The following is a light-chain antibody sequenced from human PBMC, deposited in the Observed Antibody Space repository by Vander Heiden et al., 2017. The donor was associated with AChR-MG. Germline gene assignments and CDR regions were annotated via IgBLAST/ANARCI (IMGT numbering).Light chain of an antibody. J-gene: IGLJ3*02. V-gene: IGLV2-14*03. CDR1: SSDVGSNNY. Sequence: TISCTGTSSDVGSNNYVSCYQQQPTTPHILMNRNDSSPPSGVARRSAGYKASTAAPLTSSRLQAEEGADYYCSSDESSSALVFGGGTKLTVL. CDR2: NDS. CDR3: SSDESSSALV.